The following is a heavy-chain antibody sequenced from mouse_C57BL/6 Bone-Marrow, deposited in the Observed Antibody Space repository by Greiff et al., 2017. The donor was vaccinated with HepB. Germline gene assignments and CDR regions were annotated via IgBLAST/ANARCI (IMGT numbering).Heavy chain of an antibody. CDR1: GYSITSGYY. CDR2: ISYDGSN. V-gene: IGHV3-6*01. CDR3: AREGAYGSSPYFDV. D-gene: IGHD1-1*01. J-gene: IGHJ1*03. Sequence: VQLQQSGPGLVKPSQSLSLTCSVTGYSITSGYYWNWIRQFPGNNLEWMGYISYDGSNNYNPSLKNRISITRDTSKNQFFLKLNSVTTEDTATYYCAREGAYGSSPYFDVWGTGTTVTVSS.